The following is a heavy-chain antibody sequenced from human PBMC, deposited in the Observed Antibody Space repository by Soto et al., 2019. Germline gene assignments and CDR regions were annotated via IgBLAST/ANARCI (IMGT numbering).Heavy chain of an antibody. D-gene: IGHD2-15*01. CDR2: ISSSSSTI. CDR3: ARDGNYDDY. J-gene: IGHJ4*02. CDR1: GFTFSSYS. V-gene: IGHV3-48*01. Sequence: EVQLVESGGGWVQPGGSLRLSCAASGFTFSSYSMNWVRQAPGKGLEWVSYISSSSSTIYYADSVKGRFTISRDNAKNSLYLQMNSLRAEDTAVYYCARDGNYDDYWGQGTLVTVSS.